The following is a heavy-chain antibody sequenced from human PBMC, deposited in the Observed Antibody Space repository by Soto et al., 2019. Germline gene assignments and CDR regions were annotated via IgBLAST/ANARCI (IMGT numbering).Heavy chain of an antibody. D-gene: IGHD6-13*01. CDR1: AGSLRTSY. CDR2: IYYRGTI. Sequence: SEPLSLTXSISAGSLRTSYWHYIRLPPGRGLEWVGYIYYRGTIRYSATLRSRVTISVDTSQNQISLRLTSVTASYAAVYFCARVVAAPGTKHFDYWGQGIAVTVSS. CDR3: ARVVAAPGTKHFDY. J-gene: IGHJ4*02. V-gene: IGHV4-59*01.